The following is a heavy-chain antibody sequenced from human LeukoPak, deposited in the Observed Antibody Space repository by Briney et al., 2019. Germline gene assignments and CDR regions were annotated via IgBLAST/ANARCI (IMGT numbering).Heavy chain of an antibody. CDR1: GGSISSYY. CDR3: ARDRYYYDSSGLYYFDY. Sequence: SETLSLTCTVSGGSISSYYWSWIRQPAGKGLEWIGRIYTSGSTNYNPSLKSRVTMSVDTSKNQFSLKLSSVTAADTAVYYCARDRYYYDSSGLYYFDYWGQGTLVTVSS. D-gene: IGHD3-22*01. V-gene: IGHV4-4*07. CDR2: IYTSGST. J-gene: IGHJ4*02.